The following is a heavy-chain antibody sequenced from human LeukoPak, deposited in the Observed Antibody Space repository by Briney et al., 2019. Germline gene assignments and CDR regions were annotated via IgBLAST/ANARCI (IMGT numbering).Heavy chain of an antibody. Sequence: GGSLRLSCAASGFTFTSYAMTWVRQAPGKGLEWVGRIESKTDGGATDYAAPVKGRFTISRDDSKSTQYLQMNSLKTEDTAVYYCSTLAYCSGGRCYGFDYWGQGALVTVSS. J-gene: IGHJ4*02. CDR2: IESKTDGGAT. CDR3: STLAYCSGGRCYGFDY. V-gene: IGHV3-15*04. D-gene: IGHD2-15*01. CDR1: GFTFTSYA.